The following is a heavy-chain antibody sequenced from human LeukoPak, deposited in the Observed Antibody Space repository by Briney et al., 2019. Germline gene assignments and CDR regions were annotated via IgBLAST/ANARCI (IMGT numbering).Heavy chain of an antibody. D-gene: IGHD3-16*01. CDR2: IYTTGAT. Sequence: PSETLSLTCTVSGGSVSNYYWSWIRQPAGKGLEWIGRIYTTGATNYIPSLKSRVTMSVDTSKNQFSLKLTPVTAADTAVYYCAREGPSIVTSAFDIWGQGIMVTVSS. CDR3: AREGPSIVTSAFDI. CDR1: GGSVSNYY. V-gene: IGHV4-4*07. J-gene: IGHJ3*02.